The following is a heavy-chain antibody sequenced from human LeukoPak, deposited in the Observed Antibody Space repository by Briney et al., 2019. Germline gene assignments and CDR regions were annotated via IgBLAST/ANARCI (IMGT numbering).Heavy chain of an antibody. CDR2: ISSSSSTI. CDR3: ARGSTYYDSSGQVPFDY. J-gene: IGHJ4*02. CDR1: GFTFSTYS. D-gene: IGHD3-22*01. Sequence: QSGGSLRLSCAASGFTFSTYSMNWVHQAPGKGLEWVSYISSSSSTIYYADSVKGRFTISRDNAKNSLYLQMNSLRAEDTAVYYCARGSTYYDSSGQVPFDYWGQGTLVTVSS. V-gene: IGHV3-48*01.